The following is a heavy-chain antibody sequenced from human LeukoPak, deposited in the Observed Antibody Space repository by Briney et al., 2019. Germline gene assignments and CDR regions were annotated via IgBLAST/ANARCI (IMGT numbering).Heavy chain of an antibody. V-gene: IGHV3-30*18. J-gene: IGHJ3*02. D-gene: IGHD3-10*01. CDR3: AKVLKNYGSGSYGAFDI. CDR1: GFTFSSYG. CDR2: ISYDGSNK. Sequence: PGGSLGLSCAASGFTFSSYGMHWVRQAPGKGLEWVAVISYDGSNKYYADSVKGRFTISRDNSKNTLYLQMNSLRAEDTAVYYCAKVLKNYGSGSYGAFDIWGQGTMVTVSS.